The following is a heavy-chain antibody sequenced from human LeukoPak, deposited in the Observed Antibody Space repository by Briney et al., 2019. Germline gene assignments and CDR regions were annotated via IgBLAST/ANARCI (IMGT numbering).Heavy chain of an antibody. V-gene: IGHV3-23*01. J-gene: IGHJ5*02. D-gene: IGHD4-23*01. CDR1: GFTFSSYA. CDR2: ISGSGGST. Sequence: PRGSLRLSCAASGFTFSSYAMSWVRQAPGKGLEWVSAISGSGGSTYYADSVKGRFTISRDNSKNTLYLQMNSLRAEDTAVYYCAKGSTVVTPGSWFDPWGQGTLVTVSS. CDR3: AKGSTVVTPGSWFDP.